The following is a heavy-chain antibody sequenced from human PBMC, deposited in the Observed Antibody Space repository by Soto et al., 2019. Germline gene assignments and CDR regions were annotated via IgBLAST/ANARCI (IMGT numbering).Heavy chain of an antibody. Sequence: QAQVVQSGAEVRQPGSSVKLSCKASEGTFNSYAIAWVRQAPGQGLEWMGGIIPYYNTLNYAQKFQDRVTITADDSTNTGYMELSSLRSDDTAVYFCASGASRWYPYFFDSWAQGTLVTVSS. CDR3: ASGASRWYPYFFDS. J-gene: IGHJ4*02. CDR1: EGTFNSYA. CDR2: IIPYYNTL. V-gene: IGHV1-69*01. D-gene: IGHD6-13*01.